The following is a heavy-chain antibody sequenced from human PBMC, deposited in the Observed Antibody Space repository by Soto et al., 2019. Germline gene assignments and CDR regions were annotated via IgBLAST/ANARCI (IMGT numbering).Heavy chain of an antibody. CDR2: ISAYNGNT. Sequence: QVQLVQSGAEVKKPGASVKVSCKASGYTFTSYGISWVRQAPGQGLEWMGWISAYNGNTNYAQKLQGRVTMTTDTSTSTAYMELRSLRSDDTAVYYCARGQTLLYYGSGSYLKGYYYYGMDVWGQGNTVTGSS. D-gene: IGHD3-10*01. J-gene: IGHJ6*02. V-gene: IGHV1-18*01. CDR1: GYTFTSYG. CDR3: ARGQTLLYYGSGSYLKGYYYYGMDV.